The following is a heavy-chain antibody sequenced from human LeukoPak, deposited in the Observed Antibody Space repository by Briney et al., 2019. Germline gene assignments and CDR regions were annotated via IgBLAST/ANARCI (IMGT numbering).Heavy chain of an antibody. D-gene: IGHD3-22*01. CDR1: GGSISSGGYY. CDR3: ARVGSAWNYYDSSGYYYAYFQH. J-gene: IGHJ1*01. V-gene: IGHV4-31*03. Sequence: SQTLSLTCTVSGGSISSGGYYWSWIRQHPGKGLEWIGYIYYSGSTYCNPSLKSRVTISVDTSKNQFSLKLSSVTAADTAVYYCARVGSAWNYYDSSGYYYAYFQHWGQGTLVTVSS. CDR2: IYYSGST.